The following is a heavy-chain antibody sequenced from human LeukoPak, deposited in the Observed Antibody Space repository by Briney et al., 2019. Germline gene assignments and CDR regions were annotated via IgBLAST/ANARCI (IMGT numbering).Heavy chain of an antibody. J-gene: IGHJ4*02. CDR2: IYHSGST. Sequence: SETLSLTCTVSGGSISRGGYYWTWIRQHPGKGLEWIGYIYHSGSTYYNPSLKIRVTLSVDTSRSQFALNLSSVTAADTAVYYCARGRYYYDSRGYYKQYSFDYWGQGTLVTVSS. V-gene: IGHV4-31*03. CDR3: ARGRYYYDSRGYYKQYSFDY. D-gene: IGHD3-22*01. CDR1: GGSISRGGYY.